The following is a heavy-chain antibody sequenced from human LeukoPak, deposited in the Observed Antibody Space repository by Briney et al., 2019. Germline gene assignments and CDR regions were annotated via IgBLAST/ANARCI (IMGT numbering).Heavy chain of an antibody. D-gene: IGHD5-24*01. Sequence: ASVKVSCKASGYTFTGYYMHWVRQAPGQGLEWMGWINPNSGGSNYAQKFQGWVTMTRDTSISTAYMELSRLRSDDTAVYYCARGVEGLYNWFDPWGQGTLVTVSS. V-gene: IGHV1-2*04. CDR1: GYTFTGYY. CDR3: ARGVEGLYNWFDP. J-gene: IGHJ5*02. CDR2: INPNSGGS.